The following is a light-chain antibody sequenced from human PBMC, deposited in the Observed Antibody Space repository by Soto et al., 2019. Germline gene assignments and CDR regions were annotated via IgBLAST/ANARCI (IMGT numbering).Light chain of an antibody. Sequence: DIQVTQYPSSLSASVGDRVTITCRASQGIKNYLAWYKQKPGEIPKLLIYAASTLESGIPPRFSGSGSGTDFTLTINNLQPEDVATYYCQRYYNAPFTFGGGTKVEIK. CDR3: QRYYNAPFT. CDR2: AAS. J-gene: IGKJ4*01. V-gene: IGKV1-27*01. CDR1: QGIKNY.